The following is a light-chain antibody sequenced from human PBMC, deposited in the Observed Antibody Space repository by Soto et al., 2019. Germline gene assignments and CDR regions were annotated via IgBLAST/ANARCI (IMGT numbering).Light chain of an antibody. Sequence: SVLPKAASLNGSPGQSIAISCTGTSSGVGSYDYVSWYQQHPDKAPKLMIYEVTQRPSGVSNRFSGSKSGNTASLTISGLQAEDEADYYCSSHTSVNTRVFGTGTKVTVL. V-gene: IGLV2-14*01. J-gene: IGLJ1*01. CDR3: SSHTSVNTRV. CDR1: SSGVGSYDY. CDR2: EVT.